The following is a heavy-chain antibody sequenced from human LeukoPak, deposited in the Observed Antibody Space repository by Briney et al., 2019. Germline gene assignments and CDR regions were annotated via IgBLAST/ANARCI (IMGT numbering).Heavy chain of an antibody. J-gene: IGHJ4*02. CDR2: VNPTSGVT. Sequence: ASVNVSCKASGCTFTGYYVHWVRQAPGQGLEWMGWVNPTSGVTNYAQKFQGRVTMTRDTSISTAYMELSSLRSDDTAVYYCARVGAYGSGSYLVYWGQGSLVTVSS. V-gene: IGHV1-2*02. CDR1: GCTFTGYY. D-gene: IGHD3-10*01. CDR3: ARVGAYGSGSYLVY.